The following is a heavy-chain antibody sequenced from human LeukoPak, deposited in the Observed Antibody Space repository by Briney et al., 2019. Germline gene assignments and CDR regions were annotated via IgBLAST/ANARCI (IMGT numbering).Heavy chain of an antibody. CDR3: ARKNVVAATGTDWYFDL. J-gene: IGHJ2*01. CDR2: VHGSGNT. CDR1: AGSISSYY. D-gene: IGHD2-15*01. Sequence: PSETLSLTCTVSAGSISSYYWSWIRQPAGKGLEWSGRVHGSGNTKYNPLLMSRVTMSVDTSKNQFSLKLSSVTAADTAVYYCARKNVVAATGTDWYFDLWGRGTLVTVSS. V-gene: IGHV4-4*07.